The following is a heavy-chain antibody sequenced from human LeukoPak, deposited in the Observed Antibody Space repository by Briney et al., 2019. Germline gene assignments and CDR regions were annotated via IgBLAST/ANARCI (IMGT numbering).Heavy chain of an antibody. J-gene: IGHJ4*02. CDR1: GGSISSYY. V-gene: IGHV4-59*01. D-gene: IGHD6-13*01. CDR2: IYYSGRT. CDR3: ARGLAIAAAGIYDY. Sequence: PSETLSLTCTVSGGSISSYYWSWIRQPPGKGLGWIGYIYYSGRTTYNTSLKSRVTISVDTYKNQFSLTLSSVTAADTAVYYCARGLAIAAAGIYDYWGQGTLVTVSS.